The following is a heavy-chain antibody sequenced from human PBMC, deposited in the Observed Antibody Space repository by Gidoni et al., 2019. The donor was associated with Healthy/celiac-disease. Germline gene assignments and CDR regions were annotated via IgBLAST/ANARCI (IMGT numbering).Heavy chain of an antibody. CDR2: SSSSSSTI. J-gene: IGHJ4*02. CDR3: AVDMVRGVIRFDY. CDR1: GFTFSSYS. V-gene: IGHV3-48*02. D-gene: IGHD3-10*01. Sequence: VQLVESGGCLVHPGGSLRLSCAASGFTFSSYSMNWVSQAPGKGLEWVSYSSSSSSTIYYADSVKGRFTISRDNAKNSLYLQMNSLRDEDTAVYYCAVDMVRGVIRFDYWGQGTLVTVSS.